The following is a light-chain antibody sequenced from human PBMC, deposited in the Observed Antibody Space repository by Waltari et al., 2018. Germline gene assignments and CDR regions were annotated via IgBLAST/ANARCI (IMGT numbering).Light chain of an antibody. J-gene: IGLJ3*02. CDR3: VLYMGRGIRV. CDR2: NTN. V-gene: IGLV8-61*01. Sequence: QTVVTQEPSFSVSPGGTVTLTCGLSSGSVSTTYYPSWYQQTPGQAPRTLIYNTNPRSSGGPDRFSGSIRGNKAALTSTGAQADDECDYYCVLYMGRGIRVFGGGTKLTVL. CDR1: SGSVSTTYY.